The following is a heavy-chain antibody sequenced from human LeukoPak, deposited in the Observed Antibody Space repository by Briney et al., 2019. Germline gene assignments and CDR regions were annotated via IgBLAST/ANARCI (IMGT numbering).Heavy chain of an antibody. CDR2: ITPNSDNT. J-gene: IGHJ4*02. V-gene: IGHV1-8*01. D-gene: IGHD6-19*01. CDR1: GYAFSSFD. Sequence: SVKVSCKASGYAFSSFDMNWVRQAPGQGLEWMGWITPNSDNTVYGQKFQGRLTLTRDTSTSTAYMELSSLTSDDTAVYFCARSVAGQGYWGQGTLVTVSS. CDR3: ARSVAGQGY.